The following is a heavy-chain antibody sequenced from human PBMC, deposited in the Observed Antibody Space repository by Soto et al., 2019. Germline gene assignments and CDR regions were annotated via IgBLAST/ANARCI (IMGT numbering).Heavy chain of an antibody. CDR3: ARDSSSWYANKVFDY. Sequence: GASVKVSCKASGYTFTSYGISWVRQAPGQGLEWMGWISAYNGNTNYAQKIQGRVTMTTDTSTSTAYMELRSLRSDDTAVYYCARDSSSWYANKVFDYWGRGTLVTVSS. J-gene: IGHJ4*02. CDR2: ISAYNGNT. CDR1: GYTFTSYG. D-gene: IGHD6-13*01. V-gene: IGHV1-18*01.